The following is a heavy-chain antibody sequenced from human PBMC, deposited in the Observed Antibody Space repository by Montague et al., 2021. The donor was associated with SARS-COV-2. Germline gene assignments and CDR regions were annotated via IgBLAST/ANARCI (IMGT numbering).Heavy chain of an antibody. V-gene: IGHV4-39*02. D-gene: IGHD5/OR15-5a*01. CDR2: IYYTGNT. J-gene: IGHJ6*02. CDR3: VRKQRFFAPSVYPSAIDV. Sequence: ETLSLTCTVSGGSITNNSYYWAWIRQPPGKGLEWIGSIYYTGNTYYNPSLKSRVTISVVTSKNHFTLKLSSVTAAETAVYYCVRKQRFFAPSVYPSAIDVWGQGTKVTVSS. CDR1: GGSITNNSYY.